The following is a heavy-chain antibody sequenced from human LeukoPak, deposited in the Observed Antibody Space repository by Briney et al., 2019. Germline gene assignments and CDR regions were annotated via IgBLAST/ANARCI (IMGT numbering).Heavy chain of an antibody. D-gene: IGHD3-10*01. J-gene: IGHJ4*02. CDR2: ISYDGSNK. Sequence: GRSLRLSCAASGFTFSSYAMHWVRQAPGKGLEWVAIISYDGSNKNYADSVKGRSTISRDKSKNKLYLQMNSLRAEDTAVYYCARDYGSGLGHFDYWGQGTLVTVSS. CDR1: GFTFSSYA. V-gene: IGHV3-30*04. CDR3: ARDYGSGLGHFDY.